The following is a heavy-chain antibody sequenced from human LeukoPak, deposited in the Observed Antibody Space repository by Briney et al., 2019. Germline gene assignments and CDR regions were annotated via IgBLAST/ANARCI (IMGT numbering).Heavy chain of an antibody. CDR3: AREDSSGWYRDFDY. CDR2: IYNSGST. D-gene: IGHD6-19*01. J-gene: IGHJ4*02. CDR1: GGSISSDGFS. Sequence: MPSQTLSLTCTVSGGSISSDGFSWSWIRQPPGKGLEWIGYIYNSGSTYYNPSLRSRVTMSVDRSKNQFSLKLSSVTAADTAVYYCAREDSSGWYRDFDYWGQGTLVTVSS. V-gene: IGHV4-30-2*01.